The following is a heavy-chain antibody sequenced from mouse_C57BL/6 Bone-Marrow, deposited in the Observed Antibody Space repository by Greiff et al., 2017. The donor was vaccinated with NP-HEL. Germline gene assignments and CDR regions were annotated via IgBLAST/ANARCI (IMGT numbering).Heavy chain of an antibody. D-gene: IGHD1-1*01. CDR3: ARDDYYGSPFAY. V-gene: IGHV5-16*01. CDR1: GFTFSDYY. Sequence: DVQLVESEGGLVQPGSSMKLSCTASGFTFSDYYMAWVRQVPEKGLEWVANINYDGSSTYYLDSLKSRFIISRDNAKNILYLQMSSLKSEDTATYYCARDDYYGSPFAYWGQGTLVTVSA. J-gene: IGHJ3*01. CDR2: INYDGSST.